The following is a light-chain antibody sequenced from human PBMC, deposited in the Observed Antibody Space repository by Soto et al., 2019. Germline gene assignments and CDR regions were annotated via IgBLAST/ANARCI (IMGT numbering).Light chain of an antibody. V-gene: IGKV1-5*03. J-gene: IGKJ1*01. Sequence: IQMTQSPSTLSASVGDRVTITCRASQSISSWLAWYQQKPGKAPKLLIYKASSLESGVPSRFSGSGSGTEFTLTISSLQPDDFATYHCQQYNSYSRTFGQGTKVEIK. CDR1: QSISSW. CDR2: KAS. CDR3: QQYNSYSRT.